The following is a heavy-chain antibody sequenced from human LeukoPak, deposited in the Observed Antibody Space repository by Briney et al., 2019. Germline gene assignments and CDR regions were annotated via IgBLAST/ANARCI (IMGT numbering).Heavy chain of an antibody. CDR2: FTWNGGST. CDR3: ARAHGYGGKGPFDP. Sequence: GGSLRLSCAASGFTFDDYGMSLVRQAPGKGLELVSGFTWNGGSTGYAASVKGRFTISRDNVKNSLCLQMNSLRAEDTALYYCARAHGYGGKGPFDPWGQGTLVTVSS. V-gene: IGHV3-20*04. J-gene: IGHJ5*02. D-gene: IGHD4-23*01. CDR1: GFTFDDYG.